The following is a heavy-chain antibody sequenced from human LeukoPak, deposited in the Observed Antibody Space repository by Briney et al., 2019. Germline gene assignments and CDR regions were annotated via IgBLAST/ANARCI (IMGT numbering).Heavy chain of an antibody. D-gene: IGHD5-24*01. CDR2: ISHDGII. CDR1: GFTVSSNY. Sequence: RGSLRLSCAASGFTVSSNYMSWVRQAPGKGLVWVSRISHDGIISYADSVKGRFTISRDNAKNTLILQMNSLRVEDTAVYYCARDWVYKIDYWGRGTLVTVSS. CDR3: ARDWVYKIDY. J-gene: IGHJ4*02. V-gene: IGHV3-74*01.